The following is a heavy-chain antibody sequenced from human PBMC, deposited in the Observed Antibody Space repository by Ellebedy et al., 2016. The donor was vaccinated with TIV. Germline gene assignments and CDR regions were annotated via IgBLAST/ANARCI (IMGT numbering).Heavy chain of an antibody. D-gene: IGHD6-13*01. J-gene: IGHJ6*02. CDR1: GFTFSSYA. CDR2: ISGSGGST. Sequence: GESLKISCAASGFTFSSYAMSWVRQAPGKGLEWVSAISGSGGSTYYADSVKGRFTISRDNSKNTLYLQMNSLRAEDTAVYYCARSGGSSWSYYYYGMDVWGQGTTVTVSS. CDR3: ARSGGSSWSYYYYGMDV. V-gene: IGHV3-23*01.